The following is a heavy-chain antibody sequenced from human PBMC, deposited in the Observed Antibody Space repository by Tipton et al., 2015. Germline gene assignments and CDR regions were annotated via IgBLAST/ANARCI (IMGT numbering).Heavy chain of an antibody. Sequence: TLSLTCTVSGGSISSSSYYWGWIRQPPGKGLEWIGSIYYSGGTYYKPSLKGRITISVDTSKNQFSLKLSSVTAADTAVYYCARGSPYGGNPPLDYWGQGTLVTVSS. CDR2: IYYSGGT. J-gene: IGHJ4*02. V-gene: IGHV4-39*07. CDR3: ARGSPYGGNPPLDY. D-gene: IGHD4-23*01. CDR1: GGSISSSSYY.